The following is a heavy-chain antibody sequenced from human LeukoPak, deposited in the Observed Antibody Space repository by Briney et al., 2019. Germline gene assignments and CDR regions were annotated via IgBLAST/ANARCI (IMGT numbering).Heavy chain of an antibody. CDR1: GYTFTSYG. D-gene: IGHD4/OR15-4a*01. J-gene: IGHJ4*02. CDR2: FDPEDGET. CDR3: ATEWVRSLGY. Sequence: ASVKVSCKASGYTFTSYGISWVRQAPGQGLEWMGGFDPEDGETIYAQKFQGRVTMTEDTSTDTAYMELSSLRSEDTAVYYCATEWVRSLGYWGQGTLVTVSS. V-gene: IGHV1-24*01.